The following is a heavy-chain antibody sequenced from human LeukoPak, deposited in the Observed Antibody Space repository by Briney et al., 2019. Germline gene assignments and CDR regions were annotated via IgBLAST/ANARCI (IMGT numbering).Heavy chain of an antibody. CDR1: GFTFSSYS. CDR2: ISSSSTTI. Sequence: PGGSLRLSCAASGFTFSSYSINWVRQAPGKGLEWVAYISSSSTTIYCADSLKGRCTISRDNAKNSLYLQMSSLRDEDTAVYYCARPRDGYNHGAFDIWGQGTMVTVSS. D-gene: IGHD5-24*01. J-gene: IGHJ3*02. V-gene: IGHV3-48*02. CDR3: ARPRDGYNHGAFDI.